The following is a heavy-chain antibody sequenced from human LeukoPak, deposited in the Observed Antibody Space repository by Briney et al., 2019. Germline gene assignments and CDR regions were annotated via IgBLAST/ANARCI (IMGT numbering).Heavy chain of an antibody. Sequence: GGSLRLSCAASGFTFGSYGMQWVRQAPGKGPEWVAFTRYDGSEKYYADSVKGRFTISRDNSNNTVYLQMNSLRVEDTAVYYCARDEEGSWDLDYWGQGTLVTVSS. D-gene: IGHD1-26*01. CDR3: ARDEEGSWDLDY. CDR2: TRYDGSEK. CDR1: GFTFGSYG. J-gene: IGHJ4*02. V-gene: IGHV3-30*02.